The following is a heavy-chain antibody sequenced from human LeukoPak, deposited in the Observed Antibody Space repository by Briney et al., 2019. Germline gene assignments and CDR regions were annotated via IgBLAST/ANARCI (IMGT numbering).Heavy chain of an antibody. CDR2: IRYDGSNK. J-gene: IGHJ3*02. Sequence: PGGSLRLSCAASGFTFSSYGMHWVRQAPGKGLEWVAFIRYDGSNKYYADSVKGRFTISRDNSKNTLYLQMNSLRAEDTAVYYCARPRGLRVWDAFDIWGQGTMVTVSS. V-gene: IGHV3-30*02. D-gene: IGHD6-13*01. CDR3: ARPRGLRVWDAFDI. CDR1: GFTFSSYG.